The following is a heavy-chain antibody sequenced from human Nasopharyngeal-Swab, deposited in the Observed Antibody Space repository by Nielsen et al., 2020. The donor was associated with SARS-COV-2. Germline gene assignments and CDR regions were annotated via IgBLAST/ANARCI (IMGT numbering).Heavy chain of an antibody. Sequence: VRQAPGKGLEWVSAISGSGGSTYYADSVKGRFTISRDNSKNTPYLQMNSLRAEDTAVYYCAKDETYYDFWSGYFRWFDPWGQGTLVTVSS. J-gene: IGHJ5*02. V-gene: IGHV3-23*01. CDR3: AKDETYYDFWSGYFRWFDP. D-gene: IGHD3-3*01. CDR2: ISGSGGST.